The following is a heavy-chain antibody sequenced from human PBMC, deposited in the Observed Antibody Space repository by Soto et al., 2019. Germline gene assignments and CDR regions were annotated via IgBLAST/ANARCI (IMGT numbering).Heavy chain of an antibody. D-gene: IGHD3-16*01. V-gene: IGHV3-23*01. Sequence: EVQLLESGGGLVQPGGSLRLSGAASGFTFSSYAMSWVRQAPGKGLEWVSAISGSGGSTYSADAGKGRFTISRDDTKNPLDLQLNSRKADDSSVYYCAKGRLVFDYVLHYWGQGTLVTVSS. J-gene: IGHJ4*02. CDR2: ISGSGGST. CDR1: GFTFSSYA. CDR3: AKGRLVFDYVLHY.